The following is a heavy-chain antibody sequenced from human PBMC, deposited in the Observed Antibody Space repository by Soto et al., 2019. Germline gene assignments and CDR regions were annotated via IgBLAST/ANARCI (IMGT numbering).Heavy chain of an antibody. V-gene: IGHV1-69*01. J-gene: IGHJ6*02. D-gene: IGHD2-21*01. CDR2: IIPIFGTA. CDR1: GGTFSSYA. Sequence: QVQLVQSGAEVKKPGSSVKVSCKASGGTFSSYAISWVRQAPGQGLEWMGGIIPIFGTANYAQKFKGRVTINADESTSTAYVELSSLRSEDTAVYYCARGVVDYYYYYGMDVWGQGTTVTVSS. CDR3: ARGVVDYYYYYGMDV.